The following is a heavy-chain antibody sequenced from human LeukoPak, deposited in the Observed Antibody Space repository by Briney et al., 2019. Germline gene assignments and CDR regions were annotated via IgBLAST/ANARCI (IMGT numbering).Heavy chain of an antibody. Sequence: SSETLSLTCAVYGGSFSGYYWSWIRQPPGKGLEWIGEINHSGSTNYNPSLQSRVTISADTSKNQFSLNLRSVIAADTTVYYCTRGLRLGYCSGGSCYYWFDPWGQGTRVTVSS. J-gene: IGHJ5*02. D-gene: IGHD2-15*01. V-gene: IGHV4-34*01. CDR1: GGSFSGYY. CDR3: TRGLRLGYCSGGSCYYWFDP. CDR2: INHSGST.